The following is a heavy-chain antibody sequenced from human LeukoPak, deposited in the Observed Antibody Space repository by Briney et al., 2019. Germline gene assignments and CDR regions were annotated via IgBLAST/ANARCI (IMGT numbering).Heavy chain of an antibody. V-gene: IGHV1-18*01. J-gene: IGHJ4*02. CDR1: GYTFTSYG. CDR2: ISAYNGNT. D-gene: IGHD3-22*01. CDR3: ARDDSSGHDPVPFDY. Sequence: ASVKVSCKASGYTFTSYGISWVRQAPGQGLEWMGWISAYNGNTNYAQKLQGRVTMTTDTSTSTAYKELRSLRSDDTAVYYCARDDSSGHDPVPFDYWGQGTLVTVSS.